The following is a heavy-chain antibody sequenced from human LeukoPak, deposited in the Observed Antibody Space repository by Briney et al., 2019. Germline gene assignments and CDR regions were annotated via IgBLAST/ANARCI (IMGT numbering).Heavy chain of an antibody. V-gene: IGHV4-34*01. CDR1: GGSFRGYY. D-gene: IGHD3-10*01. CDR3: ARLEVRQCLSRPY. Sequence: PPETLSLTCAVHGGSFRGYYWSWIRHPPGKGLEWIGQINHSGSTNYNPSLKSRVTISVETSKSQFSVKLSSVTAADTVVYYCARLEVRQCLSRPYWGQGTLVTVSS. J-gene: IGHJ4*02. CDR2: INHSGST.